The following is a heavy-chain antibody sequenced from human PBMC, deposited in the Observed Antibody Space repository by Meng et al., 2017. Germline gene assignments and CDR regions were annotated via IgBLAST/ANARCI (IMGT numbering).Heavy chain of an antibody. J-gene: IGHJ4*02. Sequence: QVQLQESGPVLVKPSGTLSLTCVVSGGSSSSVDWWSWVRQPPGKGLEWIGEIYHGGNTNYNPSLKSRVTISIDKSKNQFSLKLSSVTAADTAVYYCASWIYSCGWQWGQGTLVTVSS. CDR1: GGSSSSVDW. D-gene: IGHD6-19*01. CDR3: ASWIYSCGWQ. V-gene: IGHV4/OR15-8*02. CDR2: IYHGGNT.